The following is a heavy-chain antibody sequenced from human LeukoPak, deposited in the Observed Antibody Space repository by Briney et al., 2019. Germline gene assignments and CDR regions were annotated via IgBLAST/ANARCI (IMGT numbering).Heavy chain of an antibody. CDR3: ARDRAAARPPYYYYYMDV. V-gene: IGHV1-69*05. J-gene: IGHJ6*03. CDR2: IIPIFGTA. D-gene: IGHD6-6*01. Sequence: GASVKVSCKASGGTFSSYAISWVRQAPGQGLEWMGGIIPIFGTANYAQKFQGRVTITTDESTSTAYMELSSLRSEDTAVYYCARDRAAARPPYYYYYMDVWGEGTTVTVSS. CDR1: GGTFSSYA.